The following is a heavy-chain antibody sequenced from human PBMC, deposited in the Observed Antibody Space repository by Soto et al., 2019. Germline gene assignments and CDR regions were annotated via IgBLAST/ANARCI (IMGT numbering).Heavy chain of an antibody. D-gene: IGHD2-8*01. CDR1: GYTFSRYG. V-gene: IGHV1-18*01. CDR3: AKNGQPPYYYYGMDV. Sequence: QGQLVQSGPEAKKPGASVKVSCKASGYTFSRYGISWVRQAPGQGLEWMGWISGYNGDTKYAQKVQGRVTMTIDTSTYTDYMKLRSQTSDDTAIYYCAKNGQPPYYYYGMDVWGQGTTVTVSS. CDR2: ISGYNGDT. J-gene: IGHJ6*02.